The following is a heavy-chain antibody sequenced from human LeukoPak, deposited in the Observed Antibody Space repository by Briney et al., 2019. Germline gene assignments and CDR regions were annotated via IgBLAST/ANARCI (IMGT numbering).Heavy chain of an antibody. D-gene: IGHD2-15*01. CDR1: GFTFITYA. V-gene: IGHV3-30-3*01. CDR2: ISYDGSNE. Sequence: GGSLRLSCAASGFTFITYAMHWVRQAPGKGLEWGAVISYDGSNEYYADSVKGRFTISRDNSKNTLFLQMNSLRAEDTAVYYCARDPLSGGSYFDYWGQGTLVTVSS. J-gene: IGHJ4*02. CDR3: ARDPLSGGSYFDY.